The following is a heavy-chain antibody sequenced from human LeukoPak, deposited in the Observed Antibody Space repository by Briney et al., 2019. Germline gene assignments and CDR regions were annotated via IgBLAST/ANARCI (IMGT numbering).Heavy chain of an antibody. Sequence: ASVKVSCKASGYTFTSYYMHWVRQAPGQGLEWMGIINPSGGSTSYAQKFQGRVTMTKDTSTSTVYMELSSLRSEDTAVYYCAKLPREYCSSTSCPNWFDTWGQGTLVTVSS. CDR3: AKLPREYCSSTSCPNWFDT. CDR2: INPSGGST. D-gene: IGHD2-2*01. CDR1: GYTFTSYY. J-gene: IGHJ5*02. V-gene: IGHV1-46*01.